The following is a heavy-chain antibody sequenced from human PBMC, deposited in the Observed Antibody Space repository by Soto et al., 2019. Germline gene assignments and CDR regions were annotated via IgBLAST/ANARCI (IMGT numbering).Heavy chain of an antibody. J-gene: IGHJ4*02. CDR3: AQDPYGGNQGLLFDY. CDR2: ISYDGSNK. CDR1: GFTFSSYG. V-gene: IGHV3-30*18. Sequence: QVQLVESGGGVVQPGRSLRLSCAASGFTFSSYGMHWVRQAPGKGLEWVAVISYDGSNKYYADSVKGRFTISKDNSKNTLYLEMNSLRAEDTAVYYCAQDPYGGNQGLLFDYWGQGTLVTVSS. D-gene: IGHD4-17*01.